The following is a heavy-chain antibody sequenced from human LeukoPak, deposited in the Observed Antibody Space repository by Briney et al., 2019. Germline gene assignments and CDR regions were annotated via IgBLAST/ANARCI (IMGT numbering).Heavy chain of an antibody. Sequence: SETLSLTCTVSGGSISSYYWSWIRQPPGKGLEWIGYIYYSGSTYYNPSLKSRVTISVDTSKNQFSLKLSSVTAADTAVYYCARVKGGEMATNKAFDYWGQGTLVTVSS. CDR2: IYYSGST. D-gene: IGHD5-24*01. CDR1: GGSISSYY. CDR3: ARVKGGEMATNKAFDY. J-gene: IGHJ4*02. V-gene: IGHV4-59*12.